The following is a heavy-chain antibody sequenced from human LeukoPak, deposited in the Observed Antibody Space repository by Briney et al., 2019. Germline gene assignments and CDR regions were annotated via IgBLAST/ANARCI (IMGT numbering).Heavy chain of an antibody. CDR2: INAGNGNT. V-gene: IGHV1-3*01. CDR3: AREELTAVAGYFDY. J-gene: IGHJ4*02. CDR1: GYTFTSYA. Sequence: ASVKVSCKGSGYTFTSYAMHWVRQAPGQRLEWMGWINAGNGNTKYSQKFQGRVTITRDTSASTAYMELSRLRSEDTAVYYCAREELTAVAGYFDYWGQATLLTVSS. D-gene: IGHD6-19*01.